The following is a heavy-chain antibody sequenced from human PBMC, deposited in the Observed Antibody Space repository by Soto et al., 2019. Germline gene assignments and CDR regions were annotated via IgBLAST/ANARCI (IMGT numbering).Heavy chain of an antibody. CDR1: GAPISAFY. D-gene: IGHD5-12*01. CDR3: ARRRDGYTGVWFDP. J-gene: IGHJ5*02. Sequence: SETLSLTCTVSGAPISAFYWSWIRQSPGKRLEWIGHIYYTGSTNYNPSLNSRVTISLDTSKNQFSLRLNSVTAADTAVYYCARRRDGYTGVWFDPWGQGTLVTVPS. CDR2: IYYTGST. V-gene: IGHV4-59*01.